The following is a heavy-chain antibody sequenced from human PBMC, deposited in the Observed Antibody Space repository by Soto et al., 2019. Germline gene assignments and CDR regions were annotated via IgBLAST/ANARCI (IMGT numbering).Heavy chain of an antibody. D-gene: IGHD5-18*01. CDR1: GFTFSSYG. J-gene: IGHJ4*02. CDR2: ISYDGSNK. Sequence: QVQLVESGGGVVQPGRSLRLSCAASGFTFSSYGMHWVRQAPGKGLEWVAVISYDGSNKYYADSVKGRFTISRDNSKNTRYVQISGLRAEDTAVDYCARDGEYSYGDYWGQGTLVTVSS. CDR3: ARDGEYSYGDY. V-gene: IGHV3-30*03.